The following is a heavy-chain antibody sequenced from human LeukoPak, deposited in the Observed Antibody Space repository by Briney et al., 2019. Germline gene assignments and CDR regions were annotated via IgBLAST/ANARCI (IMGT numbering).Heavy chain of an antibody. CDR3: ARGHYYGSGSRLSGFVP. CDR2: MNPNSGNR. V-gene: IGHV1-8*01. CDR1: GYTLTSYD. Sequence: ASLKVSCKASGYTLTSYDINWVPQAAGKGLEWMGWMNPNSGNRGYAQTFQGRVTMTWNTCISTAYMELSSLRSEDTAVYYCARGHYYGSGSRLSGFVPWGQGTLVTVSS. D-gene: IGHD3-10*01. J-gene: IGHJ5*02.